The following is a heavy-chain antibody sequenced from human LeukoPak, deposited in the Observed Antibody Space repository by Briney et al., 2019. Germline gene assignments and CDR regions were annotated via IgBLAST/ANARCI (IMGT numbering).Heavy chain of an antibody. D-gene: IGHD2-2*01. V-gene: IGHV1-8*03. CDR1: GYTFTSYD. CDR3: ARPRYCSSTSCYLAFDI. Sequence: ASVKVSCKASGYTFTSYDINWVRQATGQGLEWMGWMNPNSGNTGYAQKFQGRVTITRNTSISTAYMELSSLRSEDTAVYYCARPRYCSSTSCYLAFDIWGQGTMVTVSS. CDR2: MNPNSGNT. J-gene: IGHJ3*02.